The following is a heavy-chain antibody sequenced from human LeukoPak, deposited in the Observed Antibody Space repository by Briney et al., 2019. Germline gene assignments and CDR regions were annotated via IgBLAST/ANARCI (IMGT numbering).Heavy chain of an antibody. Sequence: KSGGSLRLSCVASGFTFNTHSMNWVRQAPGKGLEWISSISSSSSYTYYADSVKGRFTISRDNAKNSLYLQMNTLRAEDTAVYYCARDRLYYSDSGSFEVFDFWGQGTLVTVSS. J-gene: IGHJ4*02. CDR1: GFTFNTHS. D-gene: IGHD3-10*01. V-gene: IGHV3-21*01. CDR2: ISSSSSYT. CDR3: ARDRLYYSDSGSFEVFDF.